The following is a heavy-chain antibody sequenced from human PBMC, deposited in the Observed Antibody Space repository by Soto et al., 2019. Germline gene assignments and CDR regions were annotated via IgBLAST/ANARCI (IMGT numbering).Heavy chain of an antibody. CDR2: LSGSGTST. J-gene: IGHJ4*02. D-gene: IGHD1-26*01. CDR1: GFTFSSYA. CDR3: AKLMGATRGGFDS. V-gene: IGHV3-23*01. Sequence: GGSLRLSCAASGFTFSSYAMSWVRQAPGKGLECVSPLSGSGTSTYYADSVKGRFTISRDNSKNTLYLQVNGLRADDTAVYYCAKLMGATRGGFDSWGQGTLVTSPQ.